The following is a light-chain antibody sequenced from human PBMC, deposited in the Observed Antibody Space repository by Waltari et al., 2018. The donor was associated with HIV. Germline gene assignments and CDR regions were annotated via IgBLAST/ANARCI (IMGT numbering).Light chain of an antibody. CDR2: RSS. V-gene: IGKV3-15*01. CDR1: QRISRN. CDR3: QQYNNFPLT. J-gene: IGKJ4*01. Sequence: EIVMTQSPATLSVAPGERVTLSCRASQRISRNFFWYQQKPGQAARPLLYRSSSRATGIPARFSGSGSGKEFTLTISSLPSEDFAVYYCQQYNNFPLTFGGGPTVEI.